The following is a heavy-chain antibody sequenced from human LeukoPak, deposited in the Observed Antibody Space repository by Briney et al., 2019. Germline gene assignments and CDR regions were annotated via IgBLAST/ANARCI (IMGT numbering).Heavy chain of an antibody. J-gene: IGHJ2*01. V-gene: IGHV1-46*01. CDR1: GYTFTSYY. Sequence: EASVKVSCKASGYTFTSYYMHWVRQAPGQGLEWMGIINPSGGSTSYAQKFQGRVTMTRDMSTSTVYMELSSLRSEDTAVYYCARDPYYYDSSGYSLYWYFDLWGRGTLVTVSS. CDR3: ARDPYYYDSSGYSLYWYFDL. D-gene: IGHD3-22*01. CDR2: INPSGGST.